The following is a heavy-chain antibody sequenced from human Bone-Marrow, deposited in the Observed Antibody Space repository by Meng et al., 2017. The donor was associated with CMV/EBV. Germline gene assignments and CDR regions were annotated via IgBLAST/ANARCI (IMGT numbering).Heavy chain of an antibody. V-gene: IGHV1-2*06. D-gene: IGHD2-2*02. CDR3: ARDSRHCTSASCYSWYFNL. CDR1: GYTFTGYY. CDR2: INPTSGAT. J-gene: IGHJ2*01. Sequence: VQLVQCGRGLKQPGASVKFSCKASGYTFTGYYMHWVRQAPGQGLELMGRINPTSGATEYAKNFQGRVTMTRDTSISTAYMELSRLRSDDTAVYYCARDSRHCTSASCYSWYFNLWGRGTLVTVSS.